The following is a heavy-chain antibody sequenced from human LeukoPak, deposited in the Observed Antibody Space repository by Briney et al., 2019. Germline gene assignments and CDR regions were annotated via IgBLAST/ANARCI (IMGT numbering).Heavy chain of an antibody. CDR3: AKDFTIFNDSHYYGVDV. J-gene: IGHJ6*02. V-gene: IGHV3-30*18. CDR1: GFTFSSYG. Sequence: GGSLRLSCAASGFTFSSYGMHWVRQAPGKGLEWVAVISYDGSNKYYADSVKGRFTISRDNSKNTLYLQMNSLRAEDTAVYYCAKDFTIFNDSHYYGVDVWGQGPTVTVSS. D-gene: IGHD3-3*01. CDR2: ISYDGSNK.